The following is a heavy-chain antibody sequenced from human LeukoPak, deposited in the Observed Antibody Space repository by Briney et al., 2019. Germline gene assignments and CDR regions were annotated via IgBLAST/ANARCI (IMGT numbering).Heavy chain of an antibody. Sequence: SETLSLTCTVSGGSISSSYYYWGWIRQPPGKGLEWIGSIYYSGSTYYNPSLKSRATISVDTSKNQFSLILNSVTAADTAVYYRASQMATINYWGQGTLVTVSS. CDR3: ASQMATINY. D-gene: IGHD5-24*01. CDR1: GGSISSSYYY. J-gene: IGHJ4*02. CDR2: IYYSGST. V-gene: IGHV4-39*01.